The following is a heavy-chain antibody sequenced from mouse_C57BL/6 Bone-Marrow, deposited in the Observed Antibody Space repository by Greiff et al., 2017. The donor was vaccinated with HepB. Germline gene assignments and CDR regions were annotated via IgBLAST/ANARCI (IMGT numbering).Heavy chain of an antibody. J-gene: IGHJ4*01. V-gene: IGHV5-6*01. Sequence: EVQVVESGGALMKPGGSLKLSCAASGFTFSSYGMSWVRQTPDKRLEWVATISSGGSYTYYPDSVKGRFTISRDNAKNTLYLQMSSLKSEDTAMYYCARSAMEYWGQGTSVTGSS. CDR1: GFTFSSYG. CDR3: ARSAMEY. CDR2: ISSGGSYT.